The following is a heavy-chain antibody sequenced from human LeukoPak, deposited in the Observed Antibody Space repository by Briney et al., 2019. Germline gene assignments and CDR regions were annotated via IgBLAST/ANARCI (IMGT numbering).Heavy chain of an antibody. D-gene: IGHD3-3*01. CDR3: ARDWRITDYDFWSGPTGNDY. Sequence: KAGGSLRLSCAASGFTFSDYYMSWIRQAPGKGLEWVPYISSSSGSNTNYADSVKGRFTISRDNAKNSLYLQMNSLRAEDTAVYYCARDWRITDYDFWSGPTGNDYWGQGTLVTVSS. CDR2: ISSSSGSNT. CDR1: GFTFSDYY. V-gene: IGHV3-11*06. J-gene: IGHJ4*02.